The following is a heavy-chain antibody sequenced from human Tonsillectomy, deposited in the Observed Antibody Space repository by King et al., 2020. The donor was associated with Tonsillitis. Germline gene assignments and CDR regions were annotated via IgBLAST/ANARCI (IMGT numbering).Heavy chain of an antibody. CDR2: INPKSGGT. CDR3: ARPSVSRKDYETRGCYFAP. V-gene: IGHV1-2*02. CDR1: GDIFTDYY. J-gene: IGHJ5*02. Sequence: QLVQSGAEVKKPGASVKVSCKASGDIFTDYYMHWFRQAPGQGLEWMGWINPKSGGTDYAQKFQGRVTMTRDTSISTAYMELSRLRSDDTAVYFCARPSVSRKDYETRGCYFAPWGQGTLVTGSS. D-gene: IGHD3-22*01.